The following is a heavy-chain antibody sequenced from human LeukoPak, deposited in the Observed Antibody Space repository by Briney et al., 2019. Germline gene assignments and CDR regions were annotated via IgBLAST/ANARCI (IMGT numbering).Heavy chain of an antibody. Sequence: GGSLRLSCTASGFTFSSHSLMWVRQAPGKGLEWVSSISPDSGYIYYADSVKGRFTISRDNAENSLFLQMNSLGAEDTAVYYCAPFSAVTHYYFDYWGQGTLVTVSS. CDR2: ISPDSGYI. CDR3: APFSAVTHYYFDY. J-gene: IGHJ4*02. D-gene: IGHD6-13*01. V-gene: IGHV3-21*01. CDR1: GFTFSSHS.